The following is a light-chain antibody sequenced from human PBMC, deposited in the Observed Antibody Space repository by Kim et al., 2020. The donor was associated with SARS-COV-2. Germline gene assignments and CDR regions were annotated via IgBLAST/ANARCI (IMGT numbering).Light chain of an antibody. V-gene: IGKV3-15*01. J-gene: IGKJ4*01. CDR3: QQYNYWPPP. Sequence: VSSGKIATLSCRASQTVGRNVAWYQQKPGHVPRLLIYGAFTRATGVPARFSGSGSGAEFTFTISSLQSEDVAVYFCQQYNYWPPPFGGGTKVDIK. CDR1: QTVGRN. CDR2: GAF.